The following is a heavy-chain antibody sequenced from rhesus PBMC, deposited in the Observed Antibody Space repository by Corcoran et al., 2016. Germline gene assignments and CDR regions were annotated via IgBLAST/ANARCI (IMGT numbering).Heavy chain of an antibody. CDR3: ARNWDY. Sequence: QVQLQESGPGLVKPSETLSLTCASPGGSISRNYWSWIPQPPGKGLEGIGRCDKCGGQTDDTPSRKSAVTISTEPSKNQFSLKLNSVTAADTAVYYCARNWDYWGQGVLVTVSS. CDR1: GGSISRNY. J-gene: IGHJ4*01. CDR2: CDKCGGQT. V-gene: IGHV4-160*01.